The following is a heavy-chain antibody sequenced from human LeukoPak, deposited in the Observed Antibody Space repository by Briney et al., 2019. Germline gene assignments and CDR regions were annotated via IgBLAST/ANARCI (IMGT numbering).Heavy chain of an antibody. CDR1: GLTFSRYS. CDR2: ISSGSSYI. D-gene: IGHD5-12*01. J-gene: IGHJ4*02. Sequence: PGGSLRLSCAASGLTFSRYSMNWVRQAPGKGLEWVSSISSGSSYIYYADSVKGRFTISRDNAKKSLYLQMNSLRAEDTAVYYCAKDKGYSGYENSDYWGQGTLVTVSS. V-gene: IGHV3-21*04. CDR3: AKDKGYSGYENSDY.